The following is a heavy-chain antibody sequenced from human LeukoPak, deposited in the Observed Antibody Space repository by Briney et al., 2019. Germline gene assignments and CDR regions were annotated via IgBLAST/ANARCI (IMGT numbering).Heavy chain of an antibody. J-gene: IGHJ4*02. CDR2: INPNSGGT. Sequence: ASVTVSCKASGYTFTGYYMHWVRQAPGQGLERMGWINPNSGGTNYAQKFQGRVTMTRDTSISTAYMELSRLRSDDTAVYYCARDRARIAVAGTSARVDYWGQGTLVTVSS. CDR1: GYTFTGYY. V-gene: IGHV1-2*02. CDR3: ARDRARIAVAGTSARVDY. D-gene: IGHD6-19*01.